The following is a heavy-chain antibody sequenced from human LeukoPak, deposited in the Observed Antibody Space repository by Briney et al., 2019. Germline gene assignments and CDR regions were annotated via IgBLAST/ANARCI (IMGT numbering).Heavy chain of an antibody. D-gene: IGHD6-13*01. CDR3: SSALGDSSYYFDY. V-gene: IGHV3-21*01. Sequence: GGSLTLSCAASGFTFSSYSLNWVRLAPGKGLELVSTISSSCSYIYYADSSMSRFTISRVNTKNPLYLQMHSPGADDTAEYYCSSALGDSSYYFDYWGQGTLVTVSS. J-gene: IGHJ4*02. CDR2: ISSSCSYI. CDR1: GFTFSSYS.